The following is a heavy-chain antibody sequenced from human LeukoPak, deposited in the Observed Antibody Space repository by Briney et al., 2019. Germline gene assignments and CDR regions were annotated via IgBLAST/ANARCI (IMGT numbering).Heavy chain of an antibody. J-gene: IGHJ2*01. Sequence: GGSLRLSCAASGXTFSSYWMHWVRQAPGEGLVWVSPINPDGTVTTYADSVKGRFTISRDNAKNTLYLQMNSLRVEDTAVYYCVRDSPRGFFDLWGRGTLVTVSS. CDR1: GXTFSSYW. CDR2: INPDGTVT. V-gene: IGHV3-74*01. CDR3: VRDSPRGFFDL.